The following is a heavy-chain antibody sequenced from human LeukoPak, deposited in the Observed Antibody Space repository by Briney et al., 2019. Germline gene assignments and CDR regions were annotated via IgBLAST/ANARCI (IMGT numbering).Heavy chain of an antibody. D-gene: IGHD4-23*01. J-gene: IGHJ4*02. CDR1: GGSFSGFY. CDR2: ITHSGRT. CDR3: ARMPRTTVITT. Sequence: SETLSLTCAVYGGSFSGFYWSWIRQPPGKGPEWIGEITHSGRTNYNPSLKSRVTISVDTSKNQFSLKLSSVTAADTAVYYCARMPRTTVITTWGQGTLVTVSS. V-gene: IGHV4-34*01.